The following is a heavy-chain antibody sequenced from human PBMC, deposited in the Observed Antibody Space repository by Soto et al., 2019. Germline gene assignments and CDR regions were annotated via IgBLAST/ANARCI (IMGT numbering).Heavy chain of an antibody. Sequence: ASVKVSCKASGYTFTGYYMHWVRQAPGQGLEWMGWINPNSGGTNYAQKFQGWVTMTRDTSISTAYMELSRLRSDDTAVYYCARGRCSSTSCYDYYYYMDVWGKGTTVTVSS. CDR3: ARGRCSSTSCYDYYYYMDV. CDR2: INPNSGGT. J-gene: IGHJ6*03. V-gene: IGHV1-2*04. CDR1: GYTFTGYY. D-gene: IGHD2-2*01.